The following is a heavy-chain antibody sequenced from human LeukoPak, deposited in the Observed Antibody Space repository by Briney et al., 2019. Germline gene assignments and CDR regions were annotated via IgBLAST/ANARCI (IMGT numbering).Heavy chain of an antibody. CDR3: ARGEGIAAAGIGY. CDR2: INHRGST. V-gene: IGHV4-34*01. J-gene: IGHJ4*02. CDR1: GGSFSGYY. D-gene: IGHD6-13*01. Sequence: SETLSLTCAVYGGSFSGYYWSWIRQPPGRGLEWIGEINHRGSTNYNPSLKSRVTISVDTSKNHFSLKLSSVTAADTAVYYCARGEGIAAAGIGYWGQGTLVTVSS.